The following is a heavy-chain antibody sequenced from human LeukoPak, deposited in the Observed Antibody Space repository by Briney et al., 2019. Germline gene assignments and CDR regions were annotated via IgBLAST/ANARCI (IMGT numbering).Heavy chain of an antibody. V-gene: IGHV3-9*01. D-gene: IGHD6-13*01. Sequence: GGSLRLSCAASGFTFDDYAMHWVRQAPGKGLEWVSGISWNSGSIGYADSVKGRFTISRDNAKNSLYLQMNSLRAEDTALYYCAKGGPGSSSSFYYFDYWGQGTLVTVSS. CDR1: GFTFDDYA. J-gene: IGHJ4*02. CDR3: AKGGPGSSSSFYYFDY. CDR2: ISWNSGSI.